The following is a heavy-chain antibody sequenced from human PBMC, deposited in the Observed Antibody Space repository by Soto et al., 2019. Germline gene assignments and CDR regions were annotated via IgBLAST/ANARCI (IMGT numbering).Heavy chain of an antibody. CDR2: IYYSGST. Sequence: QVQLQESGPGLVKPSQTLSLTCTVSGGSISSGGYYWSWIRQRPGKGLEWIGYIYYSGSTYYNPSLKSRVTISVETSKNQFSLKLSSVTAADTAVYYCARSPEATVTAFDFWGLGTLVTVSS. D-gene: IGHD4-17*01. CDR1: GGSISSGGYY. V-gene: IGHV4-31*03. J-gene: IGHJ4*02. CDR3: ARSPEATVTAFDF.